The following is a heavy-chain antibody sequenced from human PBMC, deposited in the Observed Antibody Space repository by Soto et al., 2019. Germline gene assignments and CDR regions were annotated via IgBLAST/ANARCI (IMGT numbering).Heavy chain of an antibody. CDR2: MNPNSGNT. CDR1: GFTFTSYD. D-gene: IGHD2-2*03. CDR3: ARLFGYCSSTSCQYYYYYYYMDV. Sequence: GASVKVSCKASGFTFTSYDINWVRQATGQGLEWMGWMNPNSGNTGYAQKFQGRVTMTRNTSISTAYMELSSLRSEDTAVYYCARLFGYCSSTSCQYYYYYYYMDVWGKGTTVTVSS. J-gene: IGHJ6*03. V-gene: IGHV1-8*01.